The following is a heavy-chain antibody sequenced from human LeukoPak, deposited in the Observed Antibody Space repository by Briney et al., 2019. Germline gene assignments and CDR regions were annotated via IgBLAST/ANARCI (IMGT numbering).Heavy chain of an antibody. D-gene: IGHD1-7*01. V-gene: IGHV4-30-2*01. CDR3: ARGHNGNYPQYYFDY. CDR2: IYHSGST. J-gene: IGHJ4*02. Sequence: SETLSLTCAVSGGSISSGGYSWSWIRQPPGKGLEWIGYIYHSGSTYYNPSLKSRVTISVDRSKNQFSLKLSSVTAADTAVYYCARGHNGNYPQYYFDYWGQGTLVTVSS. CDR1: GGSISSGGYS.